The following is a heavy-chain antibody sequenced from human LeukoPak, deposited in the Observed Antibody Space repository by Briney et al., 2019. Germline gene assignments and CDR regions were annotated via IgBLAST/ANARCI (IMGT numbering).Heavy chain of an antibody. CDR2: IRYDGSNK. CDR1: GFTFSSYG. CDR3: ARVRGSHSYYYYYGMDV. D-gene: IGHD1-26*01. V-gene: IGHV3-30*02. J-gene: IGHJ6*02. Sequence: PGGSLRLSCAASGFTFSSYGMHWVRQAPGKGLEWVAFIRYDGSNKYYADSVKGRFTISRDNSKNTLYLQMNSLRAEDTAVYYCARVRGSHSYYYYYGMDVWGQGTTVTVSS.